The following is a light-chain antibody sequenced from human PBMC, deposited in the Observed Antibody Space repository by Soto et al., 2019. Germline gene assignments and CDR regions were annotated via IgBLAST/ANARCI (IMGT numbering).Light chain of an antibody. CDR2: WAS. CDR3: QQYYTNSPT. Sequence: DIVMTQSPDSLAVSLGERATIYCKSSQSVLYRSSNRNYLAWYQQKPGQPPKLLIYWASTRESGVPDRFSGSGSGTDFTLPISSLQAEDVAVYYCQQYYTNSPTFGGGTKVEMK. CDR1: QSVLYRSSNRNY. J-gene: IGKJ4*01. V-gene: IGKV4-1*01.